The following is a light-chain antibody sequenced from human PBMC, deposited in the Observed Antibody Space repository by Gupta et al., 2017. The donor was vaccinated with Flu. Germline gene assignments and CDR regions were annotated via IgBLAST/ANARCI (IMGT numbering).Light chain of an antibody. Sequence: QSLLPQPPSASGAPGQRVTIPCSGSSSNIGTNYVHWYQQLPGTAPKLLIYRSNQRPSGVPDRFSGSKSGTSASLAISGLRAEDEADYYCAAGDDSLSSYVLGTGTKVTVL. J-gene: IGLJ1*01. CDR3: AAGDDSLSSYV. V-gene: IGLV1-47*01. CDR2: RSN. CDR1: SSNIGTNY.